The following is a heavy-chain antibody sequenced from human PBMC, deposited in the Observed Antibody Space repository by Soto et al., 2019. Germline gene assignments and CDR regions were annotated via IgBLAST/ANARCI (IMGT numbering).Heavy chain of an antibody. J-gene: IGHJ4*02. V-gene: IGHV3-23*01. CDR2: ISTSGGST. Sequence: GGSLRLSCAASGFTFSIYAMSWVRQSPGKGLEWVSTISTSGGSTFYADSVKGRFTTSRDNSKSTMYLQMNSLRAEDTAVYYCWKSPGYDSRGYYSNVDYWGQGTLVTVSS. D-gene: IGHD3-22*01. CDR3: WKSPGYDSRGYYSNVDY. CDR1: GFTFSIYA.